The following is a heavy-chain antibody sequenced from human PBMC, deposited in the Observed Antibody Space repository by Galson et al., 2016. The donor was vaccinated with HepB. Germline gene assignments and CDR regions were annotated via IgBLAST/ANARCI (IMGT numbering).Heavy chain of an antibody. CDR2: ISSSSSYI. J-gene: IGHJ6*02. CDR3: AREIDYRRYYYYYGMDL. CDR1: GFTFSSYS. V-gene: IGHV3-21*01. Sequence: SLRLSCAASGFTFSSYSMNWVRQAPGKGLEWVSSISSSSSYIYYADPVKGRFTISRDNAKNSLYLRMNSLRAEDTAVYYCAREIDYRRYYYYYGMDLWGQGTTVTVSS. D-gene: IGHD4-11*01.